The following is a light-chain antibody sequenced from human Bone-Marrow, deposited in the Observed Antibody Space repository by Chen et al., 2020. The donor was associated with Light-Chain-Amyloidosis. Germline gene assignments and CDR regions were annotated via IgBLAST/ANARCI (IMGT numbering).Light chain of an antibody. CDR1: SSDVGGDNH. V-gene: IGLV2-14*01. CDR3: SSYTITNTLV. CDR2: EVT. J-gene: IGLJ1*01. Sequence: QSALTQPASVSGSPGQAITISCTGTSSDVGGDNHVSWYQQHPDKAPKLMIYEVTNRPSWVPDRFSGSTSDNTASLTISWLQPEDEADYFCSSYTITNTLVFGSGTRVTVL.